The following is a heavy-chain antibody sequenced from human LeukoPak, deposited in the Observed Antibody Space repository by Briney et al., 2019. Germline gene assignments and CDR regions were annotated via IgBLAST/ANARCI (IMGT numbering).Heavy chain of an antibody. CDR1: GGSISSYY. Sequence: PSETLSLTCTVSGGSISSYYWSWIRQPPGKGLEWIGYIYYSGSTNYNPSLQSRVTISVDTSKNQFSLKLSSVTAADTAVYYCVSQGGGSSSSLPYWGQGTLVTVSS. D-gene: IGHD6-13*01. CDR3: VSQGGGSSSSLPY. J-gene: IGHJ4*02. CDR2: IYYSGST. V-gene: IGHV4-59*01.